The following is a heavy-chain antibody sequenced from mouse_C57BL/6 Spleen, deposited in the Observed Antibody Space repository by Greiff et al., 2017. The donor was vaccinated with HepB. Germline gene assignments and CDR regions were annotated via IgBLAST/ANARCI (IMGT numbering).Heavy chain of an antibody. CDR1: GFTFSSYG. CDR2: ISSGGSYT. Sequence: EVKLVESGGDLVKPGGSLKLSCAASGFTFSSYGMSWVRQTPDKRLEWVATISSGGSYTYYPDSVKGRFTISRDNAKNTLYLQMSSLKSEDTAMYYCARRLGQGGYFDYWGQGTTLTVSS. CDR3: ARRLGQGGYFDY. V-gene: IGHV5-6*02. J-gene: IGHJ2*01. D-gene: IGHD3-3*01.